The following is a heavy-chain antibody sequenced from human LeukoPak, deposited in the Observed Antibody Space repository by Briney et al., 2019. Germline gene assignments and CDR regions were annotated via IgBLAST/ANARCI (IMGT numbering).Heavy chain of an antibody. CDR1: GFTFSSYS. CDR2: ISSRSSYI. J-gene: IGHJ6*03. CDR3: ARESYNWNDVPNYYYYYMDV. D-gene: IGHD1-1*01. V-gene: IGHV3-21*01. Sequence: PGGSLRLSCAASGFTFSSYSMNWVRQAPGKGQEWVSSISSRSSYIYYADSVKGRFTISRDNAKNSLYLQMNSLRAEDTAVYYCARESYNWNDVPNYYYYYMDVWSKGTTVTVSS.